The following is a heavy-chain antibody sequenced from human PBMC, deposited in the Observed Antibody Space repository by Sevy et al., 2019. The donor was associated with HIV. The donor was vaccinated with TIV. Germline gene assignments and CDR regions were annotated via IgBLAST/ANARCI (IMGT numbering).Heavy chain of an antibody. J-gene: IGHJ4*02. CDR1: EFMFSTYA. CDR3: VRDAGYSTDWYPSDY. D-gene: IGHD6-19*01. Sequence: GSLRLSCAASEFMFSTYAMHWVRQAPGKGLEWVAVISYDGSSHYYADSVKGRFTISRDNSKNTLFLQMNSLRLEDTAFYYCVRDAGYSTDWYPSDYWGQGTLVTVSS. CDR2: ISYDGSSH. V-gene: IGHV3-30-3*01.